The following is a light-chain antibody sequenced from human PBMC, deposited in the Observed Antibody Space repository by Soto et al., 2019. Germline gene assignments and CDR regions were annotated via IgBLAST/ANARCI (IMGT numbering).Light chain of an antibody. CDR1: SGSIGSNY. CDR2: EDK. CDR3: QSYDRSSVV. J-gene: IGLJ2*01. Sequence: NFMLTQPHSVSESPGKTVTISCTRSSGSIGSNYVQWYQQRPGSAPTTVIYEDKQRPSGVPDRFSGSTDGSSNSASLTISGLQTEDEADYYCQSYDRSSVVFVGGTKLTVL. V-gene: IGLV6-57*04.